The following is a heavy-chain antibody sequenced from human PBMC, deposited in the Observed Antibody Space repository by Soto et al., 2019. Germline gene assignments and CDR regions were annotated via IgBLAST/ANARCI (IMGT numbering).Heavy chain of an antibody. Sequence: GGSLRLSCAASEFSFSHYAMSWVRQAPGKGLEWVSGISGGGGSKFYADSVKGRFTISRDDPKSTLYLQMDSLRAEDTAVYYCGKGISSNKFYACFDLWGKGTLVTVSS. CDR3: GKGISSNKFYACFDL. V-gene: IGHV3-23*01. J-gene: IGHJ4*02. CDR1: EFSFSHYA. CDR2: ISGGGGSK. D-gene: IGHD2-2*01.